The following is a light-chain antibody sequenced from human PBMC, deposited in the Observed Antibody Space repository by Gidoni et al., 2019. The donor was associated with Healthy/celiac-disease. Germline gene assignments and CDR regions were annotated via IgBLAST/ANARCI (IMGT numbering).Light chain of an antibody. J-gene: IGLJ1*01. CDR2: EGS. Sequence: QSARTQPASVSGSPGQSSTISCTGTSSDVGSYNLVSWYQQHPGKAPKLMIYEGSKRPSGVSTRFSGSKSGNTASLTISGLQAEDEADYYCCSYAGSSTSYVFGTGTKVTVL. CDR3: CSYAGSSTSYV. V-gene: IGLV2-23*01. CDR1: SSDVGSYNL.